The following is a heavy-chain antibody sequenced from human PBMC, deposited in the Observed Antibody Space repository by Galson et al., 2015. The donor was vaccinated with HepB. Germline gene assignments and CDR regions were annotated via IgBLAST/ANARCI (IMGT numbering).Heavy chain of an antibody. CDR3: ARIPFCSGGSCAGEGYYYYGMDV. CDR1: GYSFTSYW. J-gene: IGHJ6*02. Sequence: QSGAEVKKPGESLKISCTGSGYSFTSYWIGWVRQMPGKGLEWMGIIYPGDSDTRYSPSFQGQVTISADKSISTAYLQWSSLKASDTAMYYCARIPFCSGGSCAGEGYYYYGMDVWGQGTTVTVSS. CDR2: IYPGDSDT. D-gene: IGHD2-15*01. V-gene: IGHV5-51*01.